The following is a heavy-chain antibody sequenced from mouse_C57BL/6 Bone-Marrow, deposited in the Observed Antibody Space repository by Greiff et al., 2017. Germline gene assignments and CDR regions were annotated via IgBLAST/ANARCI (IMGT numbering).Heavy chain of an antibody. CDR2: ILPGSGST. Sequence: QVQLQQSGAELMKPGASVKLSCKATGYTFTGYWIEWVKQRPGHGLEWFGEILPGSGSTNYNEKFKGKATFTAATSSNTAYVQLSSLTTEDAAIYYCASWGDYDGGYAYWGQGTLVTVSA. CDR3: ASWGDYDGGYAY. D-gene: IGHD2-4*01. V-gene: IGHV1-9*01. CDR1: GYTFTGYW. J-gene: IGHJ3*01.